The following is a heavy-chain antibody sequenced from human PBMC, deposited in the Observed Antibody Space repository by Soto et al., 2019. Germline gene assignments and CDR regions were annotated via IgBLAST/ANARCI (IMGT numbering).Heavy chain of an antibody. Sequence: PTETLSLTFTVSGGSISSCYYYWSWIRQPPGKGLEWIGYIYYSGSTYYNPSLKSRVTISVDTSKNQFSLKLSSVTAADTAVYYCAGLNYCSSTSCYAGFDYWGQGTLVTVSS. CDR3: AGLNYCSSTSCYAGFDY. CDR1: GGSISSCYYY. V-gene: IGHV4-30-4*01. J-gene: IGHJ4*02. D-gene: IGHD2-2*01. CDR2: IYYSGST.